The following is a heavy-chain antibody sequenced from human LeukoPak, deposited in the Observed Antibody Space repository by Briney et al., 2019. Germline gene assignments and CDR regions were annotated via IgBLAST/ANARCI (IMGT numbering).Heavy chain of an antibody. CDR2: IIPILGIA. CDR1: GGTFSSYA. CDR3: ARALYYYGSGSSDY. V-gene: IGHV1-69*04. J-gene: IGHJ4*02. Sequence: SVKVSCKASGGTFSSYAISWVRQAPGQGLEWMGRIIPILGIANYAQKFQGRVTITADKSTSAAYMELSSLRSEDTAVYYCARALYYYGSGSSDYWGQGTLVTVSS. D-gene: IGHD3-10*01.